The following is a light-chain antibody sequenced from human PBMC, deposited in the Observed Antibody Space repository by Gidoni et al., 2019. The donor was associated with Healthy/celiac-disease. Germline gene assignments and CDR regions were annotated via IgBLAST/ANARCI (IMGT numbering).Light chain of an antibody. Sequence: EIVLTQSPGTLSLSPGERATLSCSASQSVSSSYLAWYQQKPGQAPRLLIYGASSRATGIPDRFSGSGSETDFTLTISRLEPEDFAVYYCQQYGSSPPITFGQGTRLEIK. J-gene: IGKJ5*01. CDR2: GAS. V-gene: IGKV3-20*01. CDR1: QSVSSSY. CDR3: QQYGSSPPIT.